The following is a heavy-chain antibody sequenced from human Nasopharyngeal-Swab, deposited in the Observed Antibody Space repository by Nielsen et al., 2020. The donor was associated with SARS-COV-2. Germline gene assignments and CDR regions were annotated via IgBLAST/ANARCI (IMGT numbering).Heavy chain of an antibody. D-gene: IGHD3-22*01. CDR2: IKQDGSEK. J-gene: IGHJ4*02. CDR3: ARAPKRGSSGYQVVY. CDR1: GFTFSSYW. Sequence: GGSLRLSCAASGFTFSSYWMSWVRQAPGKGLEWVANIKQDGSEKYYVDSVKGRFTISRDNAKNSLYPQMNSLRAEDTAVYYCARAPKRGSSGYQVVYWGQGTLVTVSS. V-gene: IGHV3-7*03.